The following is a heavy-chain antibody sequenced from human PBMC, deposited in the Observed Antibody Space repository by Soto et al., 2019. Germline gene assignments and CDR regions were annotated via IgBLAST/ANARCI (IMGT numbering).Heavy chain of an antibody. D-gene: IGHD3-9*01. CDR1: GFTFDDYG. J-gene: IGHJ4*02. V-gene: IGHV3-23*01. Sequence: GGSLRLSCAASGFTFDDYGMSWVRQAPGKGLEWVAIIGSGGSTYYADSVKGRFTISRDNSKNTLYLQMNSLRAEDTAVYYCAKHPRDTYYDILTGRYYFDYWGQGTLVTVSS. CDR2: IIGSGGST. CDR3: AKHPRDTYYDILTGRYYFDY.